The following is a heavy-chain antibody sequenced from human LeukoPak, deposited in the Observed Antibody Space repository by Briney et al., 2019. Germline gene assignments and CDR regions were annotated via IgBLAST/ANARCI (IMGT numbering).Heavy chain of an antibody. CDR1: GFTFGSYA. CDR3: AIMHGYYDGSGYWVQ. Sequence: PGGSLRLSCAASGFTFGSYAMSWVRQAPGKGLEWVSFISPSGDRTSNADSVEGRFTISRDNPRNTLYWQMNSLGDEDTAVYYCAIMHGYYDGSGYWVQWGQGTLVTVSS. CDR2: ISPSGDRT. J-gene: IGHJ4*02. V-gene: IGHV3-23*01. D-gene: IGHD3-22*01.